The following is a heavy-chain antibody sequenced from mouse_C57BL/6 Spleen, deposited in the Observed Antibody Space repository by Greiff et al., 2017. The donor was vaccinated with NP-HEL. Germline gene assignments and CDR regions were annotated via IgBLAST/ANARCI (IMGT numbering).Heavy chain of an antibody. CDR1: GYTFTSYW. J-gene: IGHJ4*01. D-gene: IGHD1-1*01. V-gene: IGHV1-72*01. CDR2: IDPNSGGT. CDR3: ARWAVVAPYAMDY. Sequence: QVHVKQSGAELVKPGASVKLSCKASGYTFTSYWMHWVKQRPGRGLEWIGRIDPNSGGTKYNEKFKSKATLTVDKPSSTAYMQLSSLTSEDSAVYYCARWAVVAPYAMDYWGQGTSVTVSS.